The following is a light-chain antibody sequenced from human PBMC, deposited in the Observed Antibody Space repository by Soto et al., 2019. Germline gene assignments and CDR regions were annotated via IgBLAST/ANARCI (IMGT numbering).Light chain of an antibody. V-gene: IGKV3-20*01. Sequence: RASQNIYSYLAWYQQKHGQAPRLLIYDVSNRAPGIPARFSGSGSGTDFTLTISRLEPEDFAVYYCQQYGSSPLFGQGTKVDIK. CDR3: QQYGSSPL. CDR1: QNIYSY. CDR2: DVS. J-gene: IGKJ1*01.